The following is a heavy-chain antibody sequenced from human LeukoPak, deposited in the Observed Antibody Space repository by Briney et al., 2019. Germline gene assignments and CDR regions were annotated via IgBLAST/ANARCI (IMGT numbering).Heavy chain of an antibody. CDR2: IDSDGGRT. D-gene: IGHD1-26*01. CDR1: RFTFSNYW. J-gene: IGHJ4*02. CDR3: ARKSGSYYFFDY. V-gene: IGHV3-74*01. Sequence: TGGSLRLSCAASRFTFSNYWMHWVRQAPGKGLVWVSRIDSDGGRTSYADSVKGRFTISRDNAKNTLYLQMSSLRAEDTAVYYCARKSGSYYFFDYWGQGTLVTVSS.